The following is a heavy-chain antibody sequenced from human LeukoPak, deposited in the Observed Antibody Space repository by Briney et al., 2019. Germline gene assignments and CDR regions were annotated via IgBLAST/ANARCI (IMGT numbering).Heavy chain of an antibody. Sequence: GGSLRLSCAASGFTFSSYSMNWVRQAPGKGLEWVSSISSSSSYIYYADSVKGRFTISRDNAKNSLYLQMNSPRAEDTAVYYCARASIAAAGVDYWGQGTLVTVSS. CDR2: ISSSSSYI. CDR3: ARASIAAAGVDY. D-gene: IGHD6-13*01. J-gene: IGHJ4*02. CDR1: GFTFSSYS. V-gene: IGHV3-21*01.